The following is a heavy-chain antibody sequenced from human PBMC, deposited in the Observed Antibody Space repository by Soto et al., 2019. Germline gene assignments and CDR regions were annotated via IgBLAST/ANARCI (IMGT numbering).Heavy chain of an antibody. Sequence: EVQLLESGGALVQPGGSLRPSCAASGFTFSSYARSWVPQAPGKGLEWVSDISGSGGSTYYADSVKGRFTISRDNSKNTLYLQMDSLRAEDTAVYYCANGQGTAMVMGGEVVDYWGEGALVTVSS. CDR1: GFTFSSYA. J-gene: IGHJ4*02. CDR2: ISGSGGST. V-gene: IGHV3-23*01. CDR3: ANGQGTAMVMGGEVVDY. D-gene: IGHD5-18*01.